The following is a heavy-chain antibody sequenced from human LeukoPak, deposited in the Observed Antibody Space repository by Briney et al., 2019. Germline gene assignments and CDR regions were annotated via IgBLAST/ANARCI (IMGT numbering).Heavy chain of an antibody. J-gene: IGHJ6*03. V-gene: IGHV3-43D*03. D-gene: IGHD3-9*01. CDR3: AKDGREVRYFDWLLNPYYMDV. CDR1: GFTFDDYA. Sequence: GGSLRLSCAASGFTFDDYAMHWVRQAPGKGLEWVSLISWDGGSTYYADSVKGRFTISRDNSKNSLYLQMNSLRAEDTALYCCAKDGREVRYFDWLLNPYYMDVWGKGTTVTVSS. CDR2: ISWDGGST.